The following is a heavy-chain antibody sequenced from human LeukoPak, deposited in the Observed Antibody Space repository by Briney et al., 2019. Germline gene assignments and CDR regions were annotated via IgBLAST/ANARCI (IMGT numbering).Heavy chain of an antibody. CDR1: GFTFSSYA. J-gene: IGHJ5*02. Sequence: GGSLRLSCAASGFTFSSYAMHWVRQAPGKGLEWAAVISSDGSNKYYADSVKGRFTISRDNSKNTLYLQMNSLRTEDTAVYYCARAGSAWRPATAHWFDPWGQGTLVTVSS. D-gene: IGHD2-2*01. V-gene: IGHV3-30-3*01. CDR3: ARAGSAWRPATAHWFDP. CDR2: ISSDGSNK.